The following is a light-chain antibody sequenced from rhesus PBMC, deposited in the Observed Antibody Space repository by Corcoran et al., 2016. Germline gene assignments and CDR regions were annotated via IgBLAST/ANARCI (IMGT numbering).Light chain of an antibody. J-gene: IGKJ2*01. Sequence: DIQMTQSPSSLSASVGDRVTITCRASENVNNYLNWYQQKPGKAPKLLIYKASTLQSGVPSRFSGSGSGTDYTFTISSLQPEDVATYYCQHGYGTPHSFGQWTKVEIK. CDR2: KAS. V-gene: IGKV1-74*01. CDR1: ENVNNY. CDR3: QHGYGTPHS.